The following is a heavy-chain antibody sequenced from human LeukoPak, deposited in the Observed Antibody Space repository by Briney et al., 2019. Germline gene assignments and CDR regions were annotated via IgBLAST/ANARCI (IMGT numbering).Heavy chain of an antibody. CDR1: GGSFSGYY. Sequence: PSETLSLTCAVYGGSFSGYYWTWLPQPPGKGLEWIGEINHSGSSNYNPFLKSRVTISVDTSKNQFSLRLTSVTAADTAIYYCARRSGKAMAGINWLDPWGQGTLLTVSS. CDR3: ARRSGKAMAGINWLDP. J-gene: IGHJ5*02. D-gene: IGHD2-15*01. V-gene: IGHV4-34*01. CDR2: INHSGSS.